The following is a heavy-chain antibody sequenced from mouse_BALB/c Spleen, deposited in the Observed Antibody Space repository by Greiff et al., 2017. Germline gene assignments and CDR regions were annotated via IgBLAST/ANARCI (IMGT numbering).Heavy chain of an antibody. CDR3: ASYPWFAY. CDR1: GYAFSSSW. Sequence: QVQLQQSGPELVKPGASVKISCKASGYAFSSSWMNWVKQRPGQGLEWIGRIYPGDGDTNYNGKFKGKATLTADKSSSTAYMQLSSLTSVDSAVYFCASYPWFAYWGQGTLVTVSA. CDR2: IYPGDGDT. V-gene: IGHV1-82*01. J-gene: IGHJ3*01.